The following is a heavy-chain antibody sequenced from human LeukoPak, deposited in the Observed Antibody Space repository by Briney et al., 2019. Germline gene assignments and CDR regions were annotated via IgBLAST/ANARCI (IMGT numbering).Heavy chain of an antibody. CDR1: GFTFSSYA. Sequence: PGGSLRLSCAASGFTFSSYAMHWVRQAPGKGLEWVAVISYDGSNKYYADSVKGRFTISRDNSKNTLYLQMNSLRAEDTAVYYCARVYCSSTSCYTNYYYYGMDVWGQGTTVTVSS. J-gene: IGHJ6*02. CDR3: ARVYCSSTSCYTNYYYYGMDV. CDR2: ISYDGSNK. V-gene: IGHV3-30-3*01. D-gene: IGHD2-2*02.